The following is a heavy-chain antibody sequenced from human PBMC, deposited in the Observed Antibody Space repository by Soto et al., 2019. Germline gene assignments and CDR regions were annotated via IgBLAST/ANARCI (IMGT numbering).Heavy chain of an antibody. D-gene: IGHD3-3*01. CDR3: ASIVLRFLEWSPQYYFDY. CDR1: GGSVSSESYY. Sequence: SETLSLTCSVSGGSVSSESYYWSWIRQSPGKGLEYIGYIYYSGSTNYNPSLKSRVTMSLDTSKNQSSLKLSSVTAADTAVYYCASIVLRFLEWSPQYYFDYWGQGTLVTVSS. V-gene: IGHV4-61*01. CDR2: IYYSGST. J-gene: IGHJ4*02.